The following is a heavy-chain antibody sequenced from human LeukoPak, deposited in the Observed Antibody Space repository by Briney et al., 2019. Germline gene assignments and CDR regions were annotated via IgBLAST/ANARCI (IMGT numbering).Heavy chain of an antibody. CDR1: GGSITSHY. D-gene: IGHD2-15*01. J-gene: IGHJ6*03. CDR2: MYYSGFS. V-gene: IGHV4-59*11. Sequence: SETLSLTCTVSGGSITSHYWSWIRQPPGKGLEGIGYMYYSGFSNYNPSLKSRVTISIDTSKNQFSLKLSSVTAANTAVYYCARDAIDGGYYMDVWGRGTTVTVSS. CDR3: ARDAIDGGYYMDV.